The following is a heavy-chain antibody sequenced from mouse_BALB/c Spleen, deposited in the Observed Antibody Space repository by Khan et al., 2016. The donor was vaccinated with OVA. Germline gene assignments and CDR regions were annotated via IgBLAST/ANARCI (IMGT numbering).Heavy chain of an antibody. CDR3: ARDAGRY. D-gene: IGHD3-3*01. CDR2: INPKNGVT. CDR1: GYTFTEYT. J-gene: IGHJ4*01. Sequence: EVQLQQSGPELVTPGASVKISCKTSGYTFTEYTLHWVKQSHGKSLEWIGVINPKNGVTSYNQKFKGKATLTVDKSSNTAYMEFRSLTSEDSAVYYCARDAGRYWGQGTSVTVSS. V-gene: IGHV1-26*01.